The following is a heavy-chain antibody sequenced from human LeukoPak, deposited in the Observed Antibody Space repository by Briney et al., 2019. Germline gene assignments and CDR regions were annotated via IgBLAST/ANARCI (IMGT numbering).Heavy chain of an antibody. CDR2: IYPGDSET. J-gene: IGHJ6*03. CDR3: ARHSYGSGSYYTENYYYYMDV. V-gene: IGHV5-51*01. CDR1: GYSFTSYW. D-gene: IGHD3-10*01. Sequence: GESLKTSCKGSGYSFTSYWIGWVRQMPGKGLEWMGTIYPGDSETRYSPSFQGQVTISADKSISTAYLQWSSLKASDTAMYYCARHSYGSGSYYTENYYYYMDVWGKGTTVTVSS.